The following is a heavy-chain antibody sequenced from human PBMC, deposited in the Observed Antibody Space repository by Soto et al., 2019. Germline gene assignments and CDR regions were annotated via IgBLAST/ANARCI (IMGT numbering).Heavy chain of an antibody. V-gene: IGHV1-69*13. CDR2: ITPMFGTP. Sequence: SVKVSCKASGGTFSSYTITWVRQAPGQGLERMGGITPMFGTPNYAQRFRGRVPITADESTSTAYMELSSLRSEDTAMYFCARDGTLYDSRAYYYLYWGQGTLVTVSS. D-gene: IGHD3-22*01. CDR1: GGTFSSYT. J-gene: IGHJ4*02. CDR3: ARDGTLYDSRAYYYLY.